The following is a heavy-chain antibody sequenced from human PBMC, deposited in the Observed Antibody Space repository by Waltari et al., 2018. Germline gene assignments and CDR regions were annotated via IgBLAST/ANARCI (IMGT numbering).Heavy chain of an antibody. CDR3: ARDSIHSDAFDI. Sequence: QVQLQESGPGLVKPSETLSLTCTVSGCSISSSYWSWTRQPPGKGLEWIGYIYYSGSTNYNPSRKSRVTISVDTSKNQFSLKLSSVTAADTAVYYCARDSIHSDAFDIWGQGTMVTVSS. CDR2: IYYSGST. V-gene: IGHV4-59*01. CDR1: GCSISSSY. J-gene: IGHJ3*02.